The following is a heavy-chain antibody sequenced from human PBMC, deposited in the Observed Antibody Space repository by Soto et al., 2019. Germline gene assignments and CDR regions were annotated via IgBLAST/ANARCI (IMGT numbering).Heavy chain of an antibody. D-gene: IGHD3-22*01. CDR3: ARASYDSSGVNWFDP. CDR2: IYTSGGT. CDR1: GGSISSYY. Sequence: SETLSLTCTVSGGSISSYYWSWIRQPAGKGLEWIGRIYTSGGTNYNPSLKSRVTMSVDTSKNQFSLKLSSVTAADTAVYYCARASYDSSGVNWFDPWGQGTLVTVSS. J-gene: IGHJ5*02. V-gene: IGHV4-4*07.